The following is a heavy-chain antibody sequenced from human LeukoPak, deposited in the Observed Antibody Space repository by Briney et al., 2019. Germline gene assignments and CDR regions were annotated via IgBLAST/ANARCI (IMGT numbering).Heavy chain of an antibody. CDR2: ISYDGSNK. J-gene: IGHJ4*02. D-gene: IGHD4-17*01. Sequence: PGGSLRLSCAASGFTFSSYAMHWVRQAPGKGLVWVAVISYDGSNKYYADSVKGRFTISRDNSKNTLYLQMNSLRAEDTAVYYCARDRNGDPQTPDYYFDYWGQGTLVTVSS. V-gene: IGHV3-30-3*01. CDR3: ARDRNGDPQTPDYYFDY. CDR1: GFTFSSYA.